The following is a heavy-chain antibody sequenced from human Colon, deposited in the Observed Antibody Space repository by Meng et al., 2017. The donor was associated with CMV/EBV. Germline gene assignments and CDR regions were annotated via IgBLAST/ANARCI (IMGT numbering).Heavy chain of an antibody. CDR3: ARGWTFFDY. CDR1: GFPFRTYG. J-gene: IGHJ4*02. V-gene: IGHV3-33*01. D-gene: IGHD3/OR15-3a*01. CDR2: IYYDGSNM. Sequence: LRLSCAASGFPFRTYGMNWVRQAPGRGLEWVAVIYYDGSNMYYADSVKGRFTISRDNSKNTVFLQMNSLRAEDTAVYYCARGWTFFDYWGQGTLVTVSS.